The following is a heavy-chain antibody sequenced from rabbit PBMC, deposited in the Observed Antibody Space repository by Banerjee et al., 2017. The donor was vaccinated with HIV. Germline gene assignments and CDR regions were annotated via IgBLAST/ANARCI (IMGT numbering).Heavy chain of an antibody. D-gene: IGHD4-1*01. CDR1: GFSFSSGYY. V-gene: IGHV1S40*01. Sequence: QSLEESGGDLVKPGASLTLTCTASGFSFSSGYYMCWVRQAPGKGLEWITCIYAGISGSTYYASWAKGRFTISKTSSTTVTLQMTSLTAADTATYFCARDLAGVIGWNFNLWGPGTLVTVS. J-gene: IGHJ4*01. CDR3: ARDLAGVIGWNFNL. CDR2: IYAGISGST.